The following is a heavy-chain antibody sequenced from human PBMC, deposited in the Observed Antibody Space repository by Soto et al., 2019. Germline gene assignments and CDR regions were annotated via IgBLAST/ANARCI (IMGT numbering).Heavy chain of an antibody. D-gene: IGHD1-1*01. CDR2: IIPIFGTA. Sequence: VKVACNASGAPLISYAIIWVRQAPGQGLEWMGGIIPIFGTANYAQKFQCRVTITADESTSTAYMELSSLRSEDTAVYYCARRTAREGYYGMDVCGQRTTVTVPS. CDR3: ARRTAREGYYGMDV. CDR1: GAPLISYA. J-gene: IGHJ6*02. V-gene: IGHV1-69*01.